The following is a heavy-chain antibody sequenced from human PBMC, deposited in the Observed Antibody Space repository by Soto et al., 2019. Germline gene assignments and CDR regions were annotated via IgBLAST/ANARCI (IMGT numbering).Heavy chain of an antibody. V-gene: IGHV3-48*02. CDR3: ARVGRGVYGMDV. CDR2: ITSDSSTI. D-gene: IGHD2-8*01. Sequence: EVQLVESGGGLVQPGGSLRLSCAASGFTFSSYSINWVRQAPGKGLEWFSYITSDSSTISYADYVKGRFTVSRDNAKNSLYLKMNSLRDEDTAVYYCARVGRGVYGMDVWGQGTSVTFSS. J-gene: IGHJ6*02. CDR1: GFTFSSYS.